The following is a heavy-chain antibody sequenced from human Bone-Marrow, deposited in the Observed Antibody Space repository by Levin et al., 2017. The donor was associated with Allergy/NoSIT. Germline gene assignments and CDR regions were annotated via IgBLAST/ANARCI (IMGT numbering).Heavy chain of an antibody. D-gene: IGHD2-2*01. Sequence: PGGSLRLSCEASGFTFSSYAMNWVRQAPGKGLEWVSVISGSGGSTHYADSVKGRFTISRDNSKNTLYLQMNSLRVGDTAVYYCARPGGTTSWYPDYWGQGTLVTVSS. J-gene: IGHJ4*02. CDR3: ARPGGTTSWYPDY. V-gene: IGHV3-23*01. CDR1: GFTFSSYA. CDR2: ISGSGGST.